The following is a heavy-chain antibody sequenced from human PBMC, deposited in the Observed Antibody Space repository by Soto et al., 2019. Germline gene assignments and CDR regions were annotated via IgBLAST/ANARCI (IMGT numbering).Heavy chain of an antibody. CDR1: GFTFSDYA. CDR2: ISGGSSVT. Sequence: EVHLLESGGGLVQRGGSLRLSCTASGFTFSDYAMAWVRQAPGKGLEWVSTISGGSSVTYYGDSVKGRCTISRDNAKKTLFLQLNRLSAEDTATYYCAKVLSKNYYYPFDFWGQGTQVTVSS. J-gene: IGHJ4*02. D-gene: IGHD3-10*01. CDR3: AKVLSKNYYYPFDF. V-gene: IGHV3-23*01.